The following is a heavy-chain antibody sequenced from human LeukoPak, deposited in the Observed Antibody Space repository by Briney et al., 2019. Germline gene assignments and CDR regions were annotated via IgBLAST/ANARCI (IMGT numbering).Heavy chain of an antibody. CDR1: GYTFTSYG. D-gene: IGHD1-1*01. Sequence: ASVKVSCKASGYTFTSYGISWVRQAPGQGLEWMGWISAYNGNTNYAQKLQGRVTMTTDTSTSTAYMELRSLRSDDTAVYYCARDRELEWNGAFDIWGQGTMVTVSS. CDR3: ARDRELEWNGAFDI. CDR2: ISAYNGNT. V-gene: IGHV1-18*01. J-gene: IGHJ3*02.